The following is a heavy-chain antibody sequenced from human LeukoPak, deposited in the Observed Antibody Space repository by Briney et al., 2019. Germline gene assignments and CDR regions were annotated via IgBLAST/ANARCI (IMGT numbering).Heavy chain of an antibody. CDR3: ARGPSRDYGSGSSWFDP. CDR2: MNPNSGNT. V-gene: IGHV1-8*01. D-gene: IGHD3-10*01. J-gene: IGHJ5*02. CDR1: GYTFTTYD. Sequence: ASVKVSCKASGYTFTTYDINWVRQVTGQGLEWMGWMNPNSGNTGYAQNIQGIVTMTRNTSINTAYMELSSLRSEDTAVYYCARGPSRDYGSGSSWFDPWGQGTLVTVSS.